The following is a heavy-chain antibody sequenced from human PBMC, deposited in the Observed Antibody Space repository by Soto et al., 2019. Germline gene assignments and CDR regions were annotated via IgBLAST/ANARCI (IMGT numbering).Heavy chain of an antibody. Sequence: GGSLRLSCAASGFTFSSYAMHWVRQAPGKGLEWVAVISYDGSNIYYADSVEGRFTISRDNSKNTLYLEMNSLRAEDTAVYYCARDGVGATTYFGYFDYWGQGVLVTVSS. CDR1: GFTFSSYA. J-gene: IGHJ4*02. CDR2: ISYDGSNI. CDR3: ARDGVGATTYFGYFDY. D-gene: IGHD1-26*01. V-gene: IGHV3-30-3*01.